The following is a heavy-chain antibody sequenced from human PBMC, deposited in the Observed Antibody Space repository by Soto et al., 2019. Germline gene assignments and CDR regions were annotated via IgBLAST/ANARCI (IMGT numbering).Heavy chain of an antibody. CDR1: GFTFSSYA. D-gene: IGHD3-22*01. V-gene: IGHV3-23*01. CDR2: ISGSGVGT. Sequence: EVQVLESGGGLVQPGGSLRLSCAASGFTFSSYAMAWVRQAPGKGLEWVSAISGSGVGTYYADSVKGRFTISRDSSKNTLYLQMDSLRGEDTAVYYCAKDKGSMRVVVQSRGLDVWGQGTTVTVSS. J-gene: IGHJ6*02. CDR3: AKDKGSMRVVVQSRGLDV.